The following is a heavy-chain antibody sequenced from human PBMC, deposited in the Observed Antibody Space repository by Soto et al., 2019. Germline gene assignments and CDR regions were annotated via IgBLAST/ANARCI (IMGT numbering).Heavy chain of an antibody. Sequence: ASVKVSCKVSGYTLTELSMHWVRQAPGKGLEWMGGFDPEDGETIYAQKFQGRVTMTEDTSTDTAYMELSSLRSEDTAVYYCATDPKRPMSLDYSGQGTPVTGAS. CDR3: ATDPKRPMSLDY. V-gene: IGHV1-24*01. J-gene: IGHJ4*02. D-gene: IGHD3-22*01. CDR1: GYTLTELS. CDR2: FDPEDGET.